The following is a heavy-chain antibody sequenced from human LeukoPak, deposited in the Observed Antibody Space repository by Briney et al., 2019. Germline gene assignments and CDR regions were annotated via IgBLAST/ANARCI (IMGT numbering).Heavy chain of an antibody. V-gene: IGHV3-53*01. D-gene: IGHD6-6*01. CDR2: IYSGGST. CDR3: ARGDGYSSSPTDY. Sequence: PGGSLRLSCAASGFTFRNYAMSWVRQAPGKGLEWVSVIYSGGSTYYADSVKGRFTISRDNSKNTLYLQMNSLRAEDTAVYYCARGDGYSSSPTDYWGQGTLVTVSS. J-gene: IGHJ4*02. CDR1: GFTFRNYA.